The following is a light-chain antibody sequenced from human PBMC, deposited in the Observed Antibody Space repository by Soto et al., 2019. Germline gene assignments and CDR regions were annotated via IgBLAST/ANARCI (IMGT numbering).Light chain of an antibody. CDR1: SSDVGSYNR. CDR3: SSYTTSSTYV. Sequence: QSALTQPPSVSGSPGQSVTISCTGTSSDVGSYNRVSWYQQPPGTAPKLMIYDVNNRPSGLPDRFSGSKSGNAASLTISGLQAEDEADYYCSSYTTSSTYVFGTGTKVTVL. CDR2: DVN. V-gene: IGLV2-18*02. J-gene: IGLJ1*01.